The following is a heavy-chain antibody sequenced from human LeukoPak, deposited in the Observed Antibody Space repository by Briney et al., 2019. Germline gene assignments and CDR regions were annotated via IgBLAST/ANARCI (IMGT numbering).Heavy chain of an antibody. Sequence: SVKVSCKASGYTFTGYYMHWVRQAPGQGLEWMGRIIPILGIANYAQKFQGRVTITADKSTSTAYMELSSLRSEDTAVYYCARGYCSSTSCYRAFDIWGQGTMVTVSS. J-gene: IGHJ3*02. D-gene: IGHD2-2*02. CDR2: IIPILGIA. CDR3: ARGYCSSTSCYRAFDI. V-gene: IGHV1-69*04. CDR1: GYTFTGYY.